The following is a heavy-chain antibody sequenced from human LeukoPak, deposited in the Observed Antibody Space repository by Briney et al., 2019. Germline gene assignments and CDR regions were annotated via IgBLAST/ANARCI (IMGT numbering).Heavy chain of an antibody. J-gene: IGHJ4*02. CDR2: IYHSGST. V-gene: IGHV4-30-2*01. CDR3: AREGGYGGPFDY. D-gene: IGHD4-23*01. CDR1: GGSISSGGHS. Sequence: SETLSLTCAVSGGSISSGGHSWSWIRQPPGKGLEWIGYIYHSGSTYYNPSLKSRVTISVDRSKNQFSLKLSSVTAADTAVYYCAREGGYGGPFDYWGQGTLVTVSS.